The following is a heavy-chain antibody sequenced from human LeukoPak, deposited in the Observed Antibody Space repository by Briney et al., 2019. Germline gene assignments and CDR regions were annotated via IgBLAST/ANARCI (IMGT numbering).Heavy chain of an antibody. J-gene: IGHJ4*02. CDR3: ARVYDFWNSFFDY. CDR1: GGSISSYY. Sequence: SETLSLTCTVSGGSISSYYWGWIRQPPGKGLEWIGSIYYSGSTYYNPSLKSRVTISVDTSKNQFSLKLSSVTAADTAVYYCARVYDFWNSFFDYRGQGTLVTVSS. CDR2: IYYSGST. D-gene: IGHD3-3*01. V-gene: IGHV4-39*07.